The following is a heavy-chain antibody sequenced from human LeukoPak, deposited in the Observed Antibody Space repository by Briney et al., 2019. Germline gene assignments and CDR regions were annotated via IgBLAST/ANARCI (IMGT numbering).Heavy chain of an antibody. Sequence: GGSLRLSCEASGFKFGTYAMTWVRQAPGKGLEWVSTLSGTGGSTYYADSVKGRFTISRDNSENTLFLQMNSLKAEDTAIYYCAKNRRVEATPVDYWGHGTLVTVSS. CDR2: LSGTGGST. D-gene: IGHD2-15*01. CDR3: AKNRRVEATPVDY. V-gene: IGHV3-23*01. J-gene: IGHJ4*01. CDR1: GFKFGTYA.